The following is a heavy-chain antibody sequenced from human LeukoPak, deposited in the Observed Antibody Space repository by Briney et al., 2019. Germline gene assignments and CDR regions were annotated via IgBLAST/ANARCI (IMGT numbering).Heavy chain of an antibody. CDR2: INTNTGNP. CDR3: ARGTANWNYGAFDI. CDR1: GYTFTSFG. V-gene: IGHV7-4-1*01. D-gene: IGHD1-7*01. J-gene: IGHJ3*02. Sequence: ASVKVSCKASGYTFTSFGISWVRQAPGQGLEWMGWINTNTGNPTYAQGFTGRFVFSLDTSVSTAYLQICSLKAEDTAVYYCARGTANWNYGAFDIWGQGTMVTVSS.